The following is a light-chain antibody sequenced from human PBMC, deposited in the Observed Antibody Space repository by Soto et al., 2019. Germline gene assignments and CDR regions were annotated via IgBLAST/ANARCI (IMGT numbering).Light chain of an antibody. Sequence: QSVLTQPPSASGTPGQRVTISCSGSSSNIGSNTVSWYHPLPGTAPKLLIYSYNQRPSGVPDRFSGSKSGTSASLAISGLQSEDEAHYYCAAWDDSLNVVVFGGGTKLTVL. CDR1: SSNIGSNT. CDR3: AAWDDSLNVVV. V-gene: IGLV1-44*01. CDR2: SYN. J-gene: IGLJ2*01.